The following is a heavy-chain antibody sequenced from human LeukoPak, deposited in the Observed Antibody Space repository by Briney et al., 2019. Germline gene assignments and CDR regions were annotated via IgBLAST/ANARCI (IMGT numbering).Heavy chain of an antibody. CDR1: GFSFSSSW. D-gene: IGHD1-26*01. V-gene: IGHV3-74*01. Sequence: GGSLGLSCAASGFSFSSSWMHWVRLAPGKGLVWVSRISSDGSNTNYVDSVKGRFTISRDNAKNTLNLQMNTLRAEDTAVYYCARSRNSGSWVDYWGQGTLVTVSS. J-gene: IGHJ4*02. CDR3: ARSRNSGSWVDY. CDR2: ISSDGSNT.